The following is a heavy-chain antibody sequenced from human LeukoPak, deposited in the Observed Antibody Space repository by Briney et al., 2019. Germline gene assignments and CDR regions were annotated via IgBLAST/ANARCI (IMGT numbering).Heavy chain of an antibody. V-gene: IGHV3-7*01. CDR3: VGDPGDY. Sequence: GGSLRLSCTASGFSFSTYWMSWVRQAPGKGLEWVAHIKHDGAEKYYVDSVKGRFTISRDNAKNSLYLQMTTLRAEDTAVYYCVGDPGDYWGQGTLVSVSS. J-gene: IGHJ4*02. CDR2: IKHDGAEK. CDR1: GFSFSTYW.